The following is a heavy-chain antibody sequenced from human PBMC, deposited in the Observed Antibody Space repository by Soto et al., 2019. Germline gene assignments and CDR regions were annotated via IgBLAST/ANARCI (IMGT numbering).Heavy chain of an antibody. CDR1: GFSLSRKGMS. CDR3: TRSNNRNYDYYFAY. J-gene: IGHJ4*01. D-gene: IGHD3-3*01. V-gene: IGHV2-70*01. Sequence: SGPTLVNPKQTLILTCAFSGFSLSRKGMSVSWIRQPPGKALEFLALIDWEEEKFYSPSLRTRLTVSKDTSKSQVVLTLTNVDPVDTATYYCTRSNNRNYDYYFAYWGHVTLVPLSS. CDR2: IDWEEEK.